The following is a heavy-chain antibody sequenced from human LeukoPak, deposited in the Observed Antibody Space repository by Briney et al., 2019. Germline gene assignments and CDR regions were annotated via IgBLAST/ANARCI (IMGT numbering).Heavy chain of an antibody. CDR3: ARHTSRWGYYDILTGPPVGWFDP. J-gene: IGHJ5*02. V-gene: IGHV4-39*01. CDR1: GASISSTYYD. D-gene: IGHD3-9*01. CDR2: IRYSGNT. Sequence: SETLSLTCPVSGASISSTYYDWGWIRQPPGKGLEWIANIRYSGNTYYNPSLKSRVTISVDTSKNQFSLKLSSVTAADTAVYYCARHTSRWGYYDILTGPPVGWFDPWGQGTLVTVSS.